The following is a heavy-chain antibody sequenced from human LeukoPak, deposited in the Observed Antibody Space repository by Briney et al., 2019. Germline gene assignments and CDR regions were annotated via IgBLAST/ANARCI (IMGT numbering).Heavy chain of an antibody. CDR1: GFTDNSNY. V-gene: IGHV3-53*01. J-gene: IGHJ4*02. CDR2: IYGGGST. Sequence: PGGSVRLYCAAYGFTDNSNYMIWLAPAPGKGLVGITVIYGGGSTYYADSVKGRFTISRDNSKTTLYLQMNSLRAEDTAVYYCARDYYDSSGYYIDCWGQGTLVTVSS. CDR3: ARDYYDSSGYYIDC. D-gene: IGHD3-22*01.